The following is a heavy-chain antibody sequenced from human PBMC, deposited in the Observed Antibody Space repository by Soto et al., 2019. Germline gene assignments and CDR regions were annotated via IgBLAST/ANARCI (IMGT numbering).Heavy chain of an antibody. CDR1: GFTFSSYA. D-gene: IGHD6-6*01. CDR3: ARRDSSSPYFDY. V-gene: IGHV3-23*01. CDR2: ISGSGGST. Sequence: GGSLRLSCAASGFTFSSYAMSWVRQAPGKGLEWVPAISGSGGSTYYADSVKGRFTISRDNSKNTLYLQMNSLRAEDTAVYYCARRDSSSPYFDYWGQGTLVTVSS. J-gene: IGHJ4*02.